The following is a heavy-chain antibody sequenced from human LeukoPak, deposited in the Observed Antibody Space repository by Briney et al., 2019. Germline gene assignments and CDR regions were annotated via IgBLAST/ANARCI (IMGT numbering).Heavy chain of an antibody. D-gene: IGHD6-19*01. CDR3: TGSEAVAAHDY. CDR2: IKSKTDGGTT. CDR1: GFTLSNAW. V-gene: IGHV3-15*01. J-gene: IGHJ4*02. Sequence: KPGGSLRLSCAASGFTLSNAWMSWVRQAPGKGLEWVGRIKSKTDGGTTDYAAPVKGRFTISRDDSKNTLYLQMNSLKTEDTAVYYCTGSEAVAAHDYWGQGTLVTVSS.